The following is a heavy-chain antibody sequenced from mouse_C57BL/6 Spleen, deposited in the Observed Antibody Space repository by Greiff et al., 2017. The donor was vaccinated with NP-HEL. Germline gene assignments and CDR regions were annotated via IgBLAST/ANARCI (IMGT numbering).Heavy chain of an antibody. CDR3: ARLLRYDGDYYAMDY. D-gene: IGHD2-12*01. CDR2: ISSGSSTI. V-gene: IGHV5-17*01. CDR1: GFTFSDYG. J-gene: IGHJ4*01. Sequence: EVQVVESGGGLVKPGGSLKLSCAASGFTFSDYGMHWVRQAPEKGLEWVAYISSGSSTIYYADTVKGRFTISRDNAKNTLFLQMTSLRSEDTAMYYCARLLRYDGDYYAMDYWGQGTSVTVSS.